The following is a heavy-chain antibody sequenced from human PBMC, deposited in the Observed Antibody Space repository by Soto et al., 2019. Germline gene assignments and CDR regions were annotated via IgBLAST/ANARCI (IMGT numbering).Heavy chain of an antibody. Sequence: EVQLVESGGGLVQPGGSVRLSCAASGFSFSDYWMSWVRQAPGKGLEWVANVKQDGSERYYVDSVKGRFTISRDNAKNSLYLQMNSLRAEDTAVYYCARERVVVPATIFYYYALDVWGQATTVTVSS. CDR1: GFSFSDYW. D-gene: IGHD2-15*01. J-gene: IGHJ6*02. CDR3: ARERVVVPATIFYYYALDV. V-gene: IGHV3-7*05. CDR2: VKQDGSER.